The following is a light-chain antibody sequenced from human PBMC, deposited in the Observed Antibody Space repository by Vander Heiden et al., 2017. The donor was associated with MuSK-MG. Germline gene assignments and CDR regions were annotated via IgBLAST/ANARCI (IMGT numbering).Light chain of an antibody. Sequence: QSALTQPASVSGSPGQSITISCTGASSDVGSYNLVSWYQQPPGKAPKLMIYEGSKRPSGVSNRFSGSKSGNTASLTISRLQAEDEADYYCCSYAGSSTLVFGGGTKLTVL. CDR2: EGS. V-gene: IGLV2-23*01. CDR3: CSYAGSSTLV. CDR1: SSDVGSYNL. J-gene: IGLJ2*01.